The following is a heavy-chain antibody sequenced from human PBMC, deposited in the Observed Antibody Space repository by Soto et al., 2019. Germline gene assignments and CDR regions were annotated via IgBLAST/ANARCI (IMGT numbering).Heavy chain of an antibody. V-gene: IGHV4-30-2*01. CDR2: IYHSGST. CDR1: GGSISSGGYS. J-gene: IGHJ4*02. Sequence: QLQLQESGAGLVKPSQTLSLTCAVSGGSISSGGYSWSWIRQPPGKGLEWIGYIYHSGSTYYNPALKKRVIISVDRSKNQSSLKLSSVTAVDTAVYYCARGGRWELLLDYRGQGSLVTVSS. CDR3: ARGGRWELLLDY. D-gene: IGHD1-26*01.